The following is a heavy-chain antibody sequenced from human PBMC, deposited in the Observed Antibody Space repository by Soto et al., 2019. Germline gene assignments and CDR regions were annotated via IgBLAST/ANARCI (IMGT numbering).Heavy chain of an antibody. V-gene: IGHV3-53*02. CDR3: AKGDGFILAV. J-gene: IGHJ6*02. Sequence: EVQVLATGGGLIQPGGSLRLSCAASGFTVNSNYMSWVRQAQGEGLQWVSITNTGGTTYYADSVKGRFTVSRDNSKNTLYLQMNSLRAEATAVYYCAKGDGFILAVWGQGTTVSVSS. CDR1: GFTVNSNY. CDR2: TNTGGTT. D-gene: IGHD1-26*01.